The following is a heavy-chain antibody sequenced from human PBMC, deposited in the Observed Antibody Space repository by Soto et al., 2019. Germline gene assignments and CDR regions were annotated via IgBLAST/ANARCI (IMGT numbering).Heavy chain of an antibody. V-gene: IGHV2-5*01. J-gene: IGHJ4*02. Sequence: QITLKESGPTLVEPTQTLTLTCTYSGFSLRTTGVGVGWIRQPPGKALEWLGIIYWNDDKRYSPSLKNRFTLTSDISKSQVVLTMTNMDPVDTATYYCAHTWGLPFDYWGQGTQVIRSS. D-gene: IGHD3-16*01. CDR2: IYWNDDK. CDR1: GFSLRTTGVG. CDR3: AHTWGLPFDY.